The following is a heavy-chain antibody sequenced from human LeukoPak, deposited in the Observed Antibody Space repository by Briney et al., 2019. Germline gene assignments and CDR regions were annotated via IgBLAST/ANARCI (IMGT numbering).Heavy chain of an antibody. J-gene: IGHJ4*02. D-gene: IGHD3-16*01. V-gene: IGHV1-69*05. CDR3: ARGGPYDYVWGSYDY. CDR2: IIPIFGTA. Sequence: SVKVSCKDSGGTFSSYVISWVRQAPGQGLEWMGGIIPIFGTANYAQKFQGRVTITTDESTSTAYMELSSLRSEDTAVYYCARGGPYDYVWGSYDYWGQGTLVTVSS. CDR1: GGTFSSYV.